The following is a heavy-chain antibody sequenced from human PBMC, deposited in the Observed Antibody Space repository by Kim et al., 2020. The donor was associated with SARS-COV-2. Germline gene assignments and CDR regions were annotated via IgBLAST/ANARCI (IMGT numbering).Heavy chain of an antibody. CDR3: ARRIVATFHMDV. CDR2: IYPVDSDT. V-gene: IGHV5-51*01. Sequence: GESLKISCKGYGYSFITYWIGWVRQMPGKGLEWMGIIYPVDSDTRYSPSFQGQVTISADKSISTTYLQWTSLKASDTAIYYCARRIVATFHMDVWGQGTTVTVSS. CDR1: GYSFITYW. D-gene: IGHD5-12*01. J-gene: IGHJ6*02.